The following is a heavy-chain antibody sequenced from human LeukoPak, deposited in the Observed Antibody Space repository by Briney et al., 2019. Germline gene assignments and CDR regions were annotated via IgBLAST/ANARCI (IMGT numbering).Heavy chain of an antibody. D-gene: IGHD6-13*01. V-gene: IGHV1-8*01. CDR2: MSPNSGNT. J-gene: IGHJ5*02. CDR3: ARDHESAAAGTPA. Sequence: ASVKVSCKASGYTFTSYDINWVRPATGQGLEWMGWMSPNSGNTGYAQKFQGRVTMTRNTSISTAYMELSSLRSEDTAVYYCARDHESAAAGTPAWGQGTLVTVSS. CDR1: GYTFTSYD.